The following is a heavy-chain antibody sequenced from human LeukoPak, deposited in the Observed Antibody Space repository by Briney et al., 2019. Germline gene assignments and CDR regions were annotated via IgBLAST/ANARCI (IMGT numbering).Heavy chain of an antibody. V-gene: IGHV1-18*01. CDR2: ISAYNGNT. CDR3: AFGYSYGYNYYYMDV. J-gene: IGHJ6*03. D-gene: IGHD5-18*01. Sequence: ASVKVSCKASGYTFTSYGISWVRQAPGQGLEWMGWISAYNGNTNYAQKLQGRVTITADKSTSTAYMELSSLRSEDTAVYYCAFGYSYGYNYYYMDVWGKGTTVTVSS. CDR1: GYTFTSYG.